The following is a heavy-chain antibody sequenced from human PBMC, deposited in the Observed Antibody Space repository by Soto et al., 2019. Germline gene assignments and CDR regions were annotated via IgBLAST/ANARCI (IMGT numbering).Heavy chain of an antibody. CDR1: GYTFTDYY. D-gene: IGHD2-15*01. CDR3: ARQYCRHGTCYFDY. Sequence: ASVKVSCKTSGYTFTDYYIHWVRQAPGQGLEWMGWINPKSGGTDYAQNFQGRVTMTRDTSISTAYTELSRLRSDDTAVYYCARQYCRHGTCYFDYWGQGTLVTVSS. V-gene: IGHV1-2*02. J-gene: IGHJ4*02. CDR2: INPKSGGT.